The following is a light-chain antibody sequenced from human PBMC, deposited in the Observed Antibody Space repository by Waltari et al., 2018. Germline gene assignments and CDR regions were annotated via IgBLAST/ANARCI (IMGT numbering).Light chain of an antibody. CDR1: SSDYGRYNP. CDR2: EGS. J-gene: IGLJ2*01. CDR3: CSYACISTVV. V-gene: IGLV2-23*01. Sequence: QPALTQTASVSVSPGQSLTFSCTGTSSDYGRYNPSSWYQQYPGKAPKLMIYEGSKRPSGVSNRFSGSKSGNTASLTISGLRAEDEADYYCCSYACISTVVFGGGTKLTVL.